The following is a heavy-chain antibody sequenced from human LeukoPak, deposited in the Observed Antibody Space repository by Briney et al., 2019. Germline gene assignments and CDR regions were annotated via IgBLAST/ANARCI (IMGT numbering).Heavy chain of an antibody. CDR2: ISGSGGST. CDR3: AKGIAAASYYFDY. CDR1: GFTFSSYA. Sequence: GGSLRLSCAASGFTFSSYAMSWVRRAPGKGLEWVSAISGSGGSTYYADSVKGRFTISRDNSKNTLYLQMNSLRAEDTAVYYCAKGIAAASYYFDYWGQGTLVTVSS. V-gene: IGHV3-23*01. D-gene: IGHD6-13*01. J-gene: IGHJ4*02.